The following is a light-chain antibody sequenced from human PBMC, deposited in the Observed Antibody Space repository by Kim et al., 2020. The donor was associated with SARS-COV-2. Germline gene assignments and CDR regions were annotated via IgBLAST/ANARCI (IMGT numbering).Light chain of an antibody. CDR2: GNN. CDR1: GAGYD. CDR3: QSYGSDLAYV. J-gene: IGLJ1*01. Sequence: QSVLTQPPSVSGAPGQTVTISCIGAGYDVHWYQQLPGTAPKLLIYGNNNRPSGVPDRFSGSKSGTSASLAITGLQAEDEADYYCQSYGSDLAYVFGTGTKVTVL. V-gene: IGLV1-40*01.